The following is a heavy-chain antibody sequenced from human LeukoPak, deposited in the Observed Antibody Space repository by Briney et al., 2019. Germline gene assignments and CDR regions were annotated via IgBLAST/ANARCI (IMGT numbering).Heavy chain of an antibody. D-gene: IGHD6-19*01. Sequence: GRSLRLSCVASGFSFSNYAMSWVRQAPGKGLEWVSTISDSGSNTYYADSVKGRFTISRDNSKNTLYLQMNSLRAEDTAVYYCAKDHGVYSSGWNPLFDYWGQGTLVTVSS. CDR1: GFSFSNYA. V-gene: IGHV3-23*01. J-gene: IGHJ4*02. CDR2: ISDSGSNT. CDR3: AKDHGVYSSGWNPLFDY.